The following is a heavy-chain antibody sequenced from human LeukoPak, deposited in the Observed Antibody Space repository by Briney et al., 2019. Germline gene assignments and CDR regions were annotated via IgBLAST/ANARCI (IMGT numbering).Heavy chain of an antibody. Sequence: GESLKISCKGSGYSFTSYWIGWVRQMPGKGLEWMGIIHPGDSETRYSPSFQGQVSISVDKSISTAYLQWSCLKASDTAMYYCERHLRVGSSWYIIDYWGQGTLVTVSS. D-gene: IGHD6-13*01. CDR2: IHPGDSET. CDR3: ERHLRVGSSWYIIDY. V-gene: IGHV5-51*01. J-gene: IGHJ4*02. CDR1: GYSFTSYW.